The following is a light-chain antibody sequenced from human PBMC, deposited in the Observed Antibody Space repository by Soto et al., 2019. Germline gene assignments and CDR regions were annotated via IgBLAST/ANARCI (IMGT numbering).Light chain of an antibody. CDR1: QSISSY. J-gene: IGKJ1*01. CDR2: DAS. CDR3: HFAGWT. Sequence: EIVLTQSPATLSLSPGERATLSCRASQSISSYLAWYQQKPGQTPRLLIYDASNRATGIPARFSGNGSGTYFTLTISSLEPQDFVVSYCHFAGWTFGQGTKVEIK. V-gene: IGKV3-11*01.